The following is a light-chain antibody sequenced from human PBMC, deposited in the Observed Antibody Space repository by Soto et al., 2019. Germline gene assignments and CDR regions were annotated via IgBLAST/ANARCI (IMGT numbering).Light chain of an antibody. CDR1: RSVSSD. Sequence: EIVMTQSPATLSVSPGERATLACRASRSVSSDLAWYQQKPCQAPRLLIYGSSTRATGIPARFSGSGSGTEFTLTISSLQSEDFAVYYCQQYNNWRTFGQGTKVDIK. CDR2: GSS. J-gene: IGKJ1*01. V-gene: IGKV3-15*01. CDR3: QQYNNWRT.